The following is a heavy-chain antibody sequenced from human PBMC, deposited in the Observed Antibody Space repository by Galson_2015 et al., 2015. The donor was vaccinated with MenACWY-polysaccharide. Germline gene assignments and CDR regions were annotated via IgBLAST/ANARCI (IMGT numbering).Heavy chain of an antibody. Sequence: SVKVSCKASGYKFTSYDINWVRQATGQGLKWMGWMNPNSGNTGYAQKFQGRVTMTSNSAMTTAYMELSSLRSEDTAVYYCARIIARKYTFADSWGQGTLVTVSS. D-gene: IGHD2-21*01. CDR1: GYKFTSYD. J-gene: IGHJ4*02. V-gene: IGHV1-8*01. CDR3: ARIIARKYTFADS. CDR2: MNPNSGNT.